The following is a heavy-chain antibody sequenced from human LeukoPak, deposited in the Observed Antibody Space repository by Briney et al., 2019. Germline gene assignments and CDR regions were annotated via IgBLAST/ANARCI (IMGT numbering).Heavy chain of an antibody. V-gene: IGHV3-11*06. D-gene: IGHD3-22*01. CDR3: ARDIGYDSSGSPWCYFDY. CDR2: ISSSSSYT. J-gene: IGHJ4*02. Sequence: PGGSLRLSCAASGFTFSDYYMSRIRQAPGKGLEWVSYISSSSSYTNYADSVKGRFTISRDNAKNSLYLQMNSLRAEDTAVYYCARDIGYDSSGSPWCYFDYWGQGTLVTVSS. CDR1: GFTFSDYY.